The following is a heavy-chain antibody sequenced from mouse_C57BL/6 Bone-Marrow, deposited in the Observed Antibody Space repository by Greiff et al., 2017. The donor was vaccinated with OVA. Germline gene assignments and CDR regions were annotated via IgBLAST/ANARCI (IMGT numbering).Heavy chain of an antibody. CDR1: GFSFNTYA. D-gene: IGHD2-3*01. V-gene: IGHV10-1*01. CDR2: IRSKSNNYAT. Sequence: EVQAVESGGGLVQPKESLKLSCAASGFSFNTYAMNWVRQAPGKGLEWVARIRSKSNNYATYYADKVKDRFTNSRDDSESKLYLQMNNLETEDTAMNLCVRHDVYWYFDVGGRGTT. J-gene: IGHJ1*03. CDR3: VRHDVYWYFDV.